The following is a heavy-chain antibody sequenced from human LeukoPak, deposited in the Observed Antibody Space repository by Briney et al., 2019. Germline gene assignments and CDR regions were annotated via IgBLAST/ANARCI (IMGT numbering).Heavy chain of an antibody. CDR2: MNPYSGNT. V-gene: IGHV1-8*01. CDR1: GYTFTSYD. CDR3: AREVDVDTALAYGMDV. Sequence: GASVKVSCKASGYTFTSYDINWVRQATGQGLEWMGWMNPYSGNTGYAQKFQGRVTMTRNTSISTAYMELSSLRSEDTAVYYCAREVDVDTALAYGMDVWGEGTTVTVSS. J-gene: IGHJ6*04. D-gene: IGHD5-18*01.